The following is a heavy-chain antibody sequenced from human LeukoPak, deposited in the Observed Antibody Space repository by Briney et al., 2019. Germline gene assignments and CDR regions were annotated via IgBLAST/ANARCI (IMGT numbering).Heavy chain of an antibody. CDR3: AREPHYGSGSYYIPSNDAFDI. CDR1: GYTFTSYY. D-gene: IGHD3-10*01. J-gene: IGHJ3*02. V-gene: IGHV1-46*01. Sequence: GASVKVSCKASGYTFTSYYMHWVRQAPGQGLEWMGIINPSGGSTSYARKFQGRVTMTRDTSTSTVYMELSSLRSEDTAVYYCAREPHYGSGSYYIPSNDAFDIWGQGTMVTVSS. CDR2: INPSGGST.